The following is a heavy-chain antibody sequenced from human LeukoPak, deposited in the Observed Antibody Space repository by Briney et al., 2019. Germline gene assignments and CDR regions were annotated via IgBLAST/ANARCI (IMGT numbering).Heavy chain of an antibody. J-gene: IGHJ4*02. D-gene: IGHD1-26*01. Sequence: SETLSLTCAVYGGSFSGYYWSWIRQPPGKGLECIGEINHSRSTNYNPSLKSRVTISVDKSKNQFPLKLSSVTAADTVVYYCASLVGAIPDYWGQGTLVTVSS. CDR1: GGSFSGYY. V-gene: IGHV4-34*01. CDR3: ASLVGAIPDY. CDR2: INHSRST.